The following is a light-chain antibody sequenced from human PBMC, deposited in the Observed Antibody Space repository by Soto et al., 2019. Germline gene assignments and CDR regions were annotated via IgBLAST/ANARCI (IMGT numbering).Light chain of an antibody. CDR2: DVS. CDR3: CSYSGSYTYWV. J-gene: IGLJ3*02. CDR1: SSDVGGYNY. V-gene: IGLV2-11*01. Sequence: QSVLTQPRSVSGSPGQSVTISCTGTSSDVGGYNYVSWYQQHPGKAPKLMIYDVSKRPSGVPDRFSGSKSGNTASLTISGPQAGDGGGYYCCSYSGSYTYWVFGGGTKLTVL.